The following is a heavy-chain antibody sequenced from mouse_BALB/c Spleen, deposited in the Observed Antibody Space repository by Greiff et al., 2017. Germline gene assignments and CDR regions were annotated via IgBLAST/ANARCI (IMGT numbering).Heavy chain of an antibody. CDR1: GFTFTDYY. CDR2: IRNKANGYTT. J-gene: IGHJ4*01. D-gene: IGHD2-4*01. CDR3: ASAYDYDEGYAMDY. Sequence: EVKLMESGGGLVQPGGSLRLSCATSGFTFTDYYMSWVRQPPGKALEWLGFIRNKANGYTTEYSASVKGRFTISRDNSQSILYLQMNTLRAEDSATYYCASAYDYDEGYAMDYWGQGTSVTVSS. V-gene: IGHV7-3*02.